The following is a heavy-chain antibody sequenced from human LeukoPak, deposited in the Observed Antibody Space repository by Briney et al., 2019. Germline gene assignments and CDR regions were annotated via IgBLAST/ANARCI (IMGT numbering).Heavy chain of an antibody. V-gene: IGHV4-4*07. D-gene: IGHD6-19*01. J-gene: IGHJ3*02. CDR2: IYTSGST. CDR3: ARRQEQWLVADLYAFDI. Sequence: SETLSLTCTVSGGSISSYYWSWIRQPAGKGLEWIGRIYTSGSTNYNPSLTTRVTMSVDTSKNQSSLKLSSVPAADTAVYYCARRQEQWLVADLYAFDIWGQGTMVPVPS. CDR1: GGSISSYY.